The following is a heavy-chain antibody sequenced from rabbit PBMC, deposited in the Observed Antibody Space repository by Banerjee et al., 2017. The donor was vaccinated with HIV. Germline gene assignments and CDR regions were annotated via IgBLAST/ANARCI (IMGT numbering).Heavy chain of an antibody. D-gene: IGHD2-1*01. CDR1: GFDFSSNA. J-gene: IGHJ4*01. CDR3: ARDPSVDDYGDSLCYFDL. Sequence: QEQLVESGGGLVQPGGSLKLSCKASGFDFSSNAMGWVRQAPGKGLEWIGCIYSGSGRTYYASWAKGRFSISRSTSITTVTLQMTSLTAADTASYFCARDPSVDDYGDSLCYFDLWGQGTLVTVS. CDR2: IYSGSGRT. V-gene: IGHV1S47*01.